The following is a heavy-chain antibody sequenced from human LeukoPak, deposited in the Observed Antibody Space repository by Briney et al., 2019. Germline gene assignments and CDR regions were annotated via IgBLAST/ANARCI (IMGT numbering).Heavy chain of an antibody. Sequence: GGSLRLSCSASGFTFSSYAMHWVRQAPGKGLEYVSAISSNGGSTYYADSVKGRFTISRDSSKNTLYLQMSSLRAEDTAVYYCVKDYYDSSGYYPFDYWGQGTLVTVSS. V-gene: IGHV3-64D*06. J-gene: IGHJ4*02. D-gene: IGHD3-22*01. CDR2: ISSNGGST. CDR3: VKDYYDSSGYYPFDY. CDR1: GFTFSSYA.